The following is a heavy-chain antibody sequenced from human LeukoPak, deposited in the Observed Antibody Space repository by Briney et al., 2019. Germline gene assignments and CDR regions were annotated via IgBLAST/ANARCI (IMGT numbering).Heavy chain of an antibody. CDR3: AKDRDCSGGSCWDYFDY. Sequence: PGGSLRLSCAASGFTFSSYAMSWVGQAPGKGLEWVSVISAGGGSTYYADSVKGRFTISRDNTKNTLYLQMNSLRAEDTAVYYCAKDRDCSGGSCWDYFDYWGQGTLVTASS. J-gene: IGHJ4*02. CDR2: ISAGGGST. D-gene: IGHD2-15*01. CDR1: GFTFSSYA. V-gene: IGHV3-23*01.